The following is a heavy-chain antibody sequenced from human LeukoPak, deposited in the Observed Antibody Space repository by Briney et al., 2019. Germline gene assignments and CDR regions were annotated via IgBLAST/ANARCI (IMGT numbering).Heavy chain of an antibody. CDR1: GVSFTDDY. CDR2: ITSSSSSR. CDR3: ARGHLGLDY. Sequence: PGGSLTLSCAASGVSFTDDYMNWGRQAPGTGLEWVSYITSSSSSRNYAGSVKGRFTVSRDNAKNSLYLQMNSLRAEDTAVYYCARGHLGLDYWGQGTLVTVSS. J-gene: IGHJ4*02. D-gene: IGHD3/OR15-3a*01. V-gene: IGHV3-11*05.